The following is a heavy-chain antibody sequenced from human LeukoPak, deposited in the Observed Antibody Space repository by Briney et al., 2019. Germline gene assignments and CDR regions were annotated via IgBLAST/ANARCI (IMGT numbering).Heavy chain of an antibody. Sequence: GGSVRLSCAASGFTFSSYWMSWVRQAPGKGLEWVVNIKEDGSEKYYVDSVKGRFTISRDNAKNSLYLQMNSLRAEDTAVYYCARDDYYDSSGYYLGAFDNWGQGTMVTVSS. CDR2: IKEDGSEK. V-gene: IGHV3-7*04. CDR3: ARDDYYDSSGYYLGAFDN. J-gene: IGHJ3*02. CDR1: GFTFSSYW. D-gene: IGHD3-22*01.